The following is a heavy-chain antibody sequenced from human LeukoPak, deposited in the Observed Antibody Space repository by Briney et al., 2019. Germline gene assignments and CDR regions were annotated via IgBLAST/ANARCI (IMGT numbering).Heavy chain of an antibody. Sequence: GGSLRLPCVASGFTFSSSEMNWVRQAPGKGLEWVSHISSSGSTKYYADSVKGRFTTSRDNAKNSLYLQMNSLRAEDTAVYYCARALVGMATLYFDYWGQGSLVTVSS. CDR2: ISSSGSTK. CDR1: GFTFSSSE. J-gene: IGHJ4*02. D-gene: IGHD5-24*01. CDR3: ARALVGMATLYFDY. V-gene: IGHV3-48*03.